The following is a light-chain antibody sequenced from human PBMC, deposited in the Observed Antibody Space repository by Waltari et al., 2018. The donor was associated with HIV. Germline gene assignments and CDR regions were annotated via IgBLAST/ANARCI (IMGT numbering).Light chain of an antibody. CDR2: GNN. V-gene: IGLV1-40*01. J-gene: IGLJ3*02. CDR3: QSYDSSLSGWV. Sequence: QSVLTQPPSVSGAPGQRVTISCPGRSSNIGAGYDLHWYQQLPGTAPKLLILGNNNPPSGVPDRFSGSKSGTSASLAITGLQAEDEADYYCQSYDSSLSGWVFGGGTKLTVL. CDR1: SSNIGAGYD.